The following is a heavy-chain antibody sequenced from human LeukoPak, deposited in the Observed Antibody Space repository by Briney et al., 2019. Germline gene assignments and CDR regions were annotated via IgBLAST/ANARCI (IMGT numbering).Heavy chain of an antibody. Sequence: PSETLSVTCAVYGGSFSGYYWSWIRQPPGNGLEWIGEINHSGSTNYNPSLKSRVTISVDTSKNQFSLKLSSVTAADTAVYYCARSRGLWGTNAFDIWGQGTMVTVSS. V-gene: IGHV4-34*01. D-gene: IGHD3-16*01. CDR2: INHSGST. J-gene: IGHJ3*02. CDR1: GGSFSGYY. CDR3: ARSRGLWGTNAFDI.